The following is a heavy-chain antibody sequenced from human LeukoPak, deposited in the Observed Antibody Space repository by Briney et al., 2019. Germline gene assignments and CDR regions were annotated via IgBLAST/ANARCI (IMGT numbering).Heavy chain of an antibody. D-gene: IGHD4-17*01. CDR1: GGSISSYY. V-gene: IGHV4-59*01. J-gene: IGHJ6*03. CDR3: ARDRPGRRTDYMDV. CDR2: IYYSGST. Sequence: SETLSLTCTVSGGSISSYYWSWIRQPPGKGLEWIGYIYYSGSTNYNPSLKSRVTISVDTSKNQFSLKLSSVTAADTAVYYCARDRPGRRTDYMDVWGKGTTVTVSS.